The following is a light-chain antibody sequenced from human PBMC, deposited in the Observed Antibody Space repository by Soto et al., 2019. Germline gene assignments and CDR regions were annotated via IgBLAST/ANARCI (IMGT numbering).Light chain of an antibody. CDR3: QQYYSTPIT. Sequence: DIQMTQSPSSLSASVGDRVTITCRASQRVSSYLNWYQQKPGKAPKFLIYAASSLQSGVPSRFSGSGSGTDFTLTISSLQPEDFAPYYGQQYYSTPITFGGGTKVEIE. V-gene: IGKV1-39*01. J-gene: IGKJ4*01. CDR2: AAS. CDR1: QRVSSY.